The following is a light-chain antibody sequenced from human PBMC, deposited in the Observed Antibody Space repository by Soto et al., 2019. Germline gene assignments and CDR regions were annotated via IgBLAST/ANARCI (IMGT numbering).Light chain of an antibody. V-gene: IGKV3-20*01. CDR2: GAS. CDR1: QSVISNY. J-gene: IGKJ1*01. Sequence: EIVLTQSPGTLSLSPGERATLSCRASQSVISNYLAWFQQKPGQAPRLLIYGASSRATGIPDRFSGSGSGTDFTLTISRLEPEDFALYYCQQYVSSPNTFXQGTKVDIK. CDR3: QQYVSSPNT.